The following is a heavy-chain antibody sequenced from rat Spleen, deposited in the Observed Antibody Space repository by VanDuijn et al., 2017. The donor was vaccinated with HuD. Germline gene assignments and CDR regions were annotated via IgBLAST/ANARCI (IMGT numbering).Heavy chain of an antibody. Sequence: EVQLVESGGGLVQPGRSLRLSCAASGFTFNNYWMTWIRQAPTKGLEWVASINTDGGSTYDPDSVKGRFTISRDNAEITVYLQMNSLRSEDTATYYCAKDWGAVTTEGMGFAYWGQGTLVTVSS. CDR1: GFTFNNYW. V-gene: IGHV5-58*01. CDR3: AKDWGAVTTEGMGFAY. CDR2: INTDGGST. D-gene: IGHD1-11*01. J-gene: IGHJ3*01.